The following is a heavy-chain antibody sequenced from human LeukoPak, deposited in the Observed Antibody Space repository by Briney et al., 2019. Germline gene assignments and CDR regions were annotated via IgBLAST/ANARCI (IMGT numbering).Heavy chain of an antibody. CDR1: GGSFSGYY. CDR2: INHSGST. CDR3: ARDGKVTPSYYYYYMDV. Sequence: PSETLSLTCAVYGGSFSGYYWSWIRQPPGKGLEWIGEINHSGSTNYNPSLKSRVTISVDTSKNQFSLKLSSVTAADTAVYYCARDGKVTPSYYYYYMDVWGKGTTVTVSS. V-gene: IGHV4-34*01. J-gene: IGHJ6*03. D-gene: IGHD4-23*01.